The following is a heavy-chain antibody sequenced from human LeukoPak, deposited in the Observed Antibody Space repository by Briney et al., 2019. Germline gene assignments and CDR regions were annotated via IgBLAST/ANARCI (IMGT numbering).Heavy chain of an antibody. J-gene: IGHJ4*02. V-gene: IGHV3-30*03. CDR3: ASGASSAWYYFDY. Sequence: GGSLRLSCAASGFTFNSYGMHWVRQTPGKGLEWVAVITYDGGNKYYADSVKGRFTISRDNSKNTLYLKMNSLGAEDTAVYYCASGASSAWYYFDYWGQGTLVTVSS. CDR1: GFTFNSYG. CDR2: ITYDGGNK. D-gene: IGHD6-19*01.